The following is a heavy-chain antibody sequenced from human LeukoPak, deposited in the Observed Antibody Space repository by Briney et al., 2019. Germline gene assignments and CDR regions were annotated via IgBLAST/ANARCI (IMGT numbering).Heavy chain of an antibody. D-gene: IGHD3-10*01. CDR2: ISSSSSYI. J-gene: IGHJ6*03. V-gene: IGHV3-21*06. CDR3: ARRTMVRGVILAYGYMDV. CDR1: GFTFSSYS. Sequence: GGSLRLSCAASGFTFSSYSMNWVRQAPGKGLEGVSSISSSSSYIYYADSVKGRFTISRDNAKHTMYLQMNSLRAEDTAVYYCARRTMVRGVILAYGYMDVWGKGTTVTISS.